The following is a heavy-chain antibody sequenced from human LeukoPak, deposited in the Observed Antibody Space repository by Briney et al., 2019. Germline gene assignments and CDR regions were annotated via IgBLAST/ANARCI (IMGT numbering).Heavy chain of an antibody. D-gene: IGHD2-2*01. CDR3: ARGIRGGGYCSSTSCSRRMGFDY. V-gene: IGHV4-34*01. J-gene: IGHJ4*02. CDR2: INHSGST. Sequence: ESSETLSLTCAVYGGSFSGYYWSWLRQPPGKGLEWIGEINHSGSTNYNPSLKSRVTISVDTSKNQFSLKLSSVTAADTAVYYCARGIRGGGYCSSTSCSRRMGFDYWGQGTLVTVSS. CDR1: GGSFSGYY.